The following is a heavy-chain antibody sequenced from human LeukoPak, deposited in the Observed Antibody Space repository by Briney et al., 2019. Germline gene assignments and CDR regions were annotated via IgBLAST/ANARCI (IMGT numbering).Heavy chain of an antibody. D-gene: IGHD3-10*02. CDR1: GGSISSYY. CDR2: IYTSGST. J-gene: IGHJ4*02. Sequence: SETLSLTRTVSGGSISSYYWSWIRQPAGKGLEWIGRIYTSGSTNYNPSLKSRVTMSVDTSKNQFSLKLSSVTAADTAVYYCARDEPVRGAFDYWGQGTLVTVSS. CDR3: ARDEPVRGAFDY. V-gene: IGHV4-4*07.